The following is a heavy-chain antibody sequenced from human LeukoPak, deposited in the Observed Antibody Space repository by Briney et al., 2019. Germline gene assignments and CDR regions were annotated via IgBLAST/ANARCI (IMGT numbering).Heavy chain of an antibody. D-gene: IGHD5-12*01. J-gene: IGHJ4*02. Sequence: GGSLRLSCAASGFTFSGSAMHWVRQASGKGLEWVGRIRSKANSYATAYAASVKGRFTISRDDSKNTAYLQMNSLKTEDTAVYYCTRQGIVATSDFDYWGQGTLVTVSS. CDR3: TRQGIVATSDFDY. CDR2: IRSKANSYAT. V-gene: IGHV3-73*01. CDR1: GFTFSGSA.